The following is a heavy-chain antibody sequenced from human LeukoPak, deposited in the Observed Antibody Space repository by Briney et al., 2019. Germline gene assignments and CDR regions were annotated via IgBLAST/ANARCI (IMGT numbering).Heavy chain of an antibody. J-gene: IGHJ4*02. V-gene: IGHV5-51*01. D-gene: IGHD6-19*01. CDR1: GYSFTSYW. Sequence: GESLKISCKGSGYSFTSYWIGWVRQMPGKGLEWMGIIYPGDSDTRYSPPFQGQVTISADKSISTAYLQWSSLKASDTAMYYCAREVRDSSGSVTFDYWGQGTLVTVSS. CDR3: AREVRDSSGSVTFDY. CDR2: IYPGDSDT.